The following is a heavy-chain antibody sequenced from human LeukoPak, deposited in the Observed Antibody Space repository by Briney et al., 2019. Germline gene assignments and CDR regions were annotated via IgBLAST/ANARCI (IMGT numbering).Heavy chain of an antibody. V-gene: IGHV4-34*01. D-gene: IGHD5-18*01. CDR1: GGSFSGYY. CDR2: INHSGST. J-gene: IGHJ4*02. CDR3: ARVGRYSYGYIAQSYYFDY. Sequence: SETLSLTCAVYGGSFSGYYWSWIRQPPGKGLEWIGEINHSGSTNYNPSLKSRVTISVDTSKNQFSLKLSSVTAADTAVYYCARVGRYSYGYIAQSYYFDYWGQGTLVTVSS.